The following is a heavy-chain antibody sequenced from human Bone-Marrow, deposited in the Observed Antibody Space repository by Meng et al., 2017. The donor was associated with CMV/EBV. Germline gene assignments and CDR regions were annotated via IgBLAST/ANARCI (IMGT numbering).Heavy chain of an antibody. CDR2: IVPSGDVT. CDR3: ARDRGGYCSSTSCYWYFDY. V-gene: IGHV3-23*01. J-gene: IGHJ4*02. D-gene: IGHD2-2*01. Sequence: GGSLRLSCAASGFTFGSYAMNWVRQAPGKGLEWVSAIVPSGDVTYYADSVKGRFTVSRDNSKNTLYLQMNSLRAEDTAVYYCARDRGGYCSSTSCYWYFDYWGQGTLVTVSS. CDR1: GFTFGSYA.